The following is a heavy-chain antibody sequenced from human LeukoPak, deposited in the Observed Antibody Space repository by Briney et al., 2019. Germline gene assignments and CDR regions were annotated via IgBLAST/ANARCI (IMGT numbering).Heavy chain of an antibody. D-gene: IGHD3-22*01. V-gene: IGHV5-51*01. CDR3: ARGLYYDSSGFFAAF. J-gene: IGHJ4*02. CDR2: VYPGDSDT. Sequence: GESLKISCKGSGYSFTSYWIGWVRQMPGKGLEWMGIVYPGDSDTIYSPSFQGQVTISADRSITTAYLQLNRLETSDTATYFCARGLYYDSSGFFAAFWGRGTLVTVSS. CDR1: GYSFTSYW.